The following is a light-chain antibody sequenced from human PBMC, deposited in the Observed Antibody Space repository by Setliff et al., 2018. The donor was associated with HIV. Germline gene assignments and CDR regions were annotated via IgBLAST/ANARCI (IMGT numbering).Light chain of an antibody. V-gene: IGLV1-51*01. J-gene: IGLJ1*01. Sequence: QSVLTQPPSVSAAPGQKVTISCSGSSSNLGNNYVSWYQHLPGTAPKLLIYDNNKRPSGIPDRFSGSKSGTSATLGITGLQTGDEADYYCGTWDSSLRVVFGTGTKVTVL. CDR1: SSNLGNNY. CDR2: DNN. CDR3: GTWDSSLRVV.